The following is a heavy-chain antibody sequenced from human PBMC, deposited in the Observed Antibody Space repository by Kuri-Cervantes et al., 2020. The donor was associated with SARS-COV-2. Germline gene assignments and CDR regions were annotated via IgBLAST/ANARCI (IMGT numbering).Heavy chain of an antibody. CDR1: GYTFTSYY. CDR3: ARDVFPAYYYDSSGPTPGMW. V-gene: IGHV1-46*01. CDR2: INPSGGST. J-gene: IGHJ4*02. D-gene: IGHD3-22*01. Sequence: ASVKVSCKASGYTFTSYYMHWVRQAPGQGLEWMGIINPSGGSTSYAQKFQGRVTMNRDTSTSTVYMELSSLRSEDTAVYYCARDVFPAYYYDSSGPTPGMWWGQGTLVTVSS.